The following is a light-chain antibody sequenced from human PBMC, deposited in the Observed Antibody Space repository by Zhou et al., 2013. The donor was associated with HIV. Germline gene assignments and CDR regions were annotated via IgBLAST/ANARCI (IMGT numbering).Light chain of an antibody. V-gene: IGKV1-27*01. J-gene: IGKJ4*01. CDR3: QQRSNWPRT. CDR1: QGIYNS. CDR2: SAS. Sequence: DIQMTQSPASLSASVGDRVTITCRASQGIYNSLAWYQQKPGKAPDLLIYSASTLQSGVPSRFSGSGYGTDFTLTISNLQPEDVAIYYCQQRSNWPRTFGGGTKVHIK.